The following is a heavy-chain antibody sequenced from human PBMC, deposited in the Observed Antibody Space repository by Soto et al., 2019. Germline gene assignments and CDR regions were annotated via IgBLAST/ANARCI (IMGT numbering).Heavy chain of an antibody. J-gene: IGHJ5*02. V-gene: IGHV3-21*01. CDR1: GFTFSSYS. CDR3: AREFEVTQNWFDP. CDR2: ISSSSSYI. Sequence: GGSLRLSCAASGFTFSSYSMNWVRQAPGKGLEWVSSISSSSSYIYYADSVKGRFTISRDNAKNSLYLQMNSLRAEDTAVYYCAREFEVTQNWFDPWGQGTLVTVSS. D-gene: IGHD4-4*01.